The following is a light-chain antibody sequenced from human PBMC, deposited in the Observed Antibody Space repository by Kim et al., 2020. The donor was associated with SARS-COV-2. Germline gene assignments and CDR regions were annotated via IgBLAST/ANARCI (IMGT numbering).Light chain of an antibody. CDR1: SSDVGAYNY. CDR3: SSYTISNTYV. V-gene: IGLV2-14*03. CDR2: DVS. Sequence: GQSITISCTGTSSDVGAYNYVSWYQQHPGKAPKLMIYDVSNRPSGVSNHFSGSKSGNTASLTISGLQAEDEADYYCSSYTISNTYVFGTGTKVTVL. J-gene: IGLJ1*01.